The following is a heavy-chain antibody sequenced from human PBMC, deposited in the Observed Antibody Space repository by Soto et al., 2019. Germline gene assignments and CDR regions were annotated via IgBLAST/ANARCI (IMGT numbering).Heavy chain of an antibody. Sequence: EVQLVESGGGLVQPGRSLRLSCAASGFTFDDYAMHWVRQAPGKGLEWVSGISWNSGSIGYADSVKGRFTISRDNAKNSLYLQMNSLRAEDTALYYCATDLYYYYGMDVWGQGTTVTVSS. J-gene: IGHJ6*02. V-gene: IGHV3-9*01. CDR1: GFTFDDYA. CDR3: ATDLYYYYGMDV. CDR2: ISWNSGSI.